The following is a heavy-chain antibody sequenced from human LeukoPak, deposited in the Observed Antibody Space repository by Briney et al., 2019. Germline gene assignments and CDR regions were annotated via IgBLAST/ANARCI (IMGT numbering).Heavy chain of an antibody. V-gene: IGHV3-7*01. J-gene: IGHJ4*02. CDR3: ASYSSGWYDRRVFDY. Sequence: PGGSLRLSCAASGFTFSTYWMSWVRQAPGKGLEWVANIKQDGSEKYYVDSVKGRFTISRDNAKNSLYLQMNSLRAEDTAVYYCASYSSGWYDRRVFDYWGQGTLVTVSS. D-gene: IGHD6-19*01. CDR2: IKQDGSEK. CDR1: GFTFSTYW.